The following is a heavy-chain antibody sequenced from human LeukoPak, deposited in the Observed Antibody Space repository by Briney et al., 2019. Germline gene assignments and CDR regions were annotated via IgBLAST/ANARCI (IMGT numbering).Heavy chain of an antibody. Sequence: PPGGTLRLSCAASGFTFSSYGMSWVRQAPGKGLEWVSTISASGGSTYYADSVKGRFTISRDNSKNTLYLQMNSLRVEDTAVYYCAKGTERYSKNFDYWGQGILVSVSS. D-gene: IGHD3-9*01. CDR3: AKGTERYSKNFDY. CDR1: GFTFSSYG. CDR2: ISASGGST. J-gene: IGHJ4*02. V-gene: IGHV3-23*01.